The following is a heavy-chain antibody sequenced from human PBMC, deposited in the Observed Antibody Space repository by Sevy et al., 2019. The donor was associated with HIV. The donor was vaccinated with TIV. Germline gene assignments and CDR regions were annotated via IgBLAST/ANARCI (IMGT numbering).Heavy chain of an antibody. CDR1: GDSISSGDSF. Sequence: SETLSLTCTVSGDSISSGDSFWSWIRQPAGRGLEWIGRIYASGRTMYNPSLKSRVTLSVDTSKNQFSLELTSVTAADTAVYYCARDGIKRDYYHAMDVWGQGTPVTVSS. CDR2: IYASGRT. V-gene: IGHV4-61*02. CDR3: ARDGIKRDYYHAMDV. D-gene: IGHD1-26*01. J-gene: IGHJ6*02.